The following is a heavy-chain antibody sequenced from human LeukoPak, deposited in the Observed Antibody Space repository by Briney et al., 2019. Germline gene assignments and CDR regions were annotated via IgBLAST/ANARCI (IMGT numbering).Heavy chain of an antibody. V-gene: IGHV3-74*01. D-gene: IGHD1-26*01. J-gene: IGHJ5*02. CDR3: VRERIYYSDLAYKERENFDP. CDR2: LNEDGSTA. Sequence: GGSLRLSCAASGFTFSVYWMHWVRQGPGKGLMWVSRLNEDGSTADYADSVKGRFTMSRDNAKGKVFLEMRGLTVEDTAIYFCVRERIYYSDLAYKERENFDPWGRGTLVTVSS. CDR1: GFTFSVYW.